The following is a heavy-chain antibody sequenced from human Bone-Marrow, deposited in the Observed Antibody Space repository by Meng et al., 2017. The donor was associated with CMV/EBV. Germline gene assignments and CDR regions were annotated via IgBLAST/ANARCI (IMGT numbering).Heavy chain of an antibody. Sequence: ASVKVSCKASGYTFTGYFLHWMRQAPGQGLEWMGWIDPSSGGTNSAQKFQGRVTMTWDTSISIAYMELSRLRSEDTAVYYCARGDADAFDIWGQGTMVTVSS. V-gene: IGHV1-2*02. CDR1: GYTFTGYF. CDR3: ARGDADAFDI. J-gene: IGHJ3*02. CDR2: IDPSSGGT.